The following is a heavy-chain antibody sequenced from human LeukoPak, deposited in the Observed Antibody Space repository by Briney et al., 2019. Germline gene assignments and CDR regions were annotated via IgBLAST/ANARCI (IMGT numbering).Heavy chain of an antibody. CDR1: GGSFSGHY. V-gene: IGHV4-34*01. J-gene: IGHJ4*02. D-gene: IGHD6-6*01. Sequence: SETLSLTCAVYGGSFSGHYWSWIRQPPGKGLEWIGEINHSGSTNYNPSLKSRVTIPIDTSKNQFSLKLSSVTAADTAVYYCAREEQLVFDSWGQGTLVTISS. CDR2: INHSGST. CDR3: AREEQLVFDS.